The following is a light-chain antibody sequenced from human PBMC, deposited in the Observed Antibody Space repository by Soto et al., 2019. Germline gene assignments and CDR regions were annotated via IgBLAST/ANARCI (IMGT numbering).Light chain of an antibody. V-gene: IGKV3-20*01. Sequence: EIVLTQSPGTLSLSPGQGATLSCRASQSVRRDYLAWYQQKPGQAPRLLIHGASTRATGVPDRFSGSGSGTDFTLTISRLEPEDFAVYYCHHYVSSPFTFGPGTKVDI. CDR3: HHYVSSPFT. J-gene: IGKJ3*01. CDR2: GAS. CDR1: QSVRRDY.